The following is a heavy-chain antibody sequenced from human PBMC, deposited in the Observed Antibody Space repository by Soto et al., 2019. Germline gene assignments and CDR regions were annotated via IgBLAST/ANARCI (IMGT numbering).Heavy chain of an antibody. V-gene: IGHV3-33*01. CDR1: GSLFRGDR. Sequence: SGGGPGLSSAPSGSLFRGDRHPWGRPGPGQGLEWVAVIRYDGSNINCADSVMGRFTISRDNSKNTLYLEMNSLRAEDTAVYYCARDGIGGTTFRGYLDYWGQGNLVTVSS. CDR3: ARDGIGGTTFRGYLDY. CDR2: IRYDGSNI. D-gene: IGHD2-15*01. J-gene: IGHJ4*02.